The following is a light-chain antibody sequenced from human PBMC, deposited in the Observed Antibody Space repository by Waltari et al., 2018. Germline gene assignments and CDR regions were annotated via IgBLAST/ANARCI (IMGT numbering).Light chain of an antibody. CDR3: CSYAGSYTYYV. J-gene: IGLJ1*01. V-gene: IGLV2-11*01. Sequence: QSALTQPRSVSGSPGQSVTISCTGTSSDVGGYNYVSWYQHHPGTAPKVMIYAVNKRPPGVPDRFSASKSGNTASLTISGLQAEDEAEYYCCSYAGSYTYYVFGGGTKVTVL. CDR1: SSDVGGYNY. CDR2: AVN.